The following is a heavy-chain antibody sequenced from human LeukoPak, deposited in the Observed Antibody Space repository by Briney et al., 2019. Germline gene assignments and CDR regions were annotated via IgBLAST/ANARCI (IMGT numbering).Heavy chain of an antibody. CDR1: GGTFSSYA. V-gene: IGHV1-69*05. Sequence: SVKGSCKASGGTFSSYAISWVRQAPGQGLDWMGGIIPIFGTANYAQKFQGRVTITTDESTSTAYIELSSLRSEHTAVHYCSGPGDYGPDFDYWGQGTLVTVSS. D-gene: IGHD4-17*01. J-gene: IGHJ4*02. CDR3: SGPGDYGPDFDY. CDR2: IIPIFGTA.